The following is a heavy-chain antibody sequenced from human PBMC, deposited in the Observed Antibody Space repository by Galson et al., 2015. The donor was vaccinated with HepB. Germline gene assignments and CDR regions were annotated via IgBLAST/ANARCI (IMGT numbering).Heavy chain of an antibody. Sequence: SVKVSCKASGGTFSSYTINWVRQAPGQGLQWMGMIITIVGITDYARTFQGRVTITADKSTDTAYMELSSLRSEDTAVYYCARDRGYGALGFWGQGTLVTVSS. J-gene: IGHJ4*02. CDR3: ARDRGYGALGF. CDR1: GGTFSSYT. CDR2: IITIVGIT. D-gene: IGHD4-17*01. V-gene: IGHV1-69*04.